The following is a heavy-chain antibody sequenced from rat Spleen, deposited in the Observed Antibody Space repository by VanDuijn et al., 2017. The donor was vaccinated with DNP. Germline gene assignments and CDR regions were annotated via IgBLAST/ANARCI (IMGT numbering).Heavy chain of an antibody. CDR2: ISYDGRST. Sequence: EVQLVESGGGLVQPGRSLKLSCAASGFTFSDYNMAWVRQAPKKGLEWVATISYDGRSTYYRDSVKGRFTISRDNAKRTLYLQMDSLRSEDTATYYCARHDYYSSPYYAMDAWGQGTSVTVSS. J-gene: IGHJ4*01. D-gene: IGHD1-2*01. CDR3: ARHDYYSSPYYAMDA. CDR1: GFTFSDYN. V-gene: IGHV5-7*01.